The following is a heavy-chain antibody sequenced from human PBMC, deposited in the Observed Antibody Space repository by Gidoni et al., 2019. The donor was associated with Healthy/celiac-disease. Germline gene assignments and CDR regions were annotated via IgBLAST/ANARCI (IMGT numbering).Heavy chain of an antibody. CDR1: GYTFTSYG. Sequence: SVKVSCKASGYTFTSYGISWVRQAPGQGLEWMGWISAYNGNTNYAQKLQGRVTMTTDTSTSTAYMELRSLRSDDTAVYYCARDRYYYDSSGYYYGYYGMDVWGQGTTVTVSS. CDR2: ISAYNGNT. V-gene: IGHV1-18*04. D-gene: IGHD3-22*01. J-gene: IGHJ6*02. CDR3: ARDRYYYDSSGYYYGYYGMDV.